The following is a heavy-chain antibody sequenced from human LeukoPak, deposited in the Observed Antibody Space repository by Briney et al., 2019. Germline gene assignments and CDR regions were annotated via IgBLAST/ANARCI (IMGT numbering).Heavy chain of an antibody. J-gene: IGHJ6*03. CDR3: AKAPRGNYYDSSGYYYLSYYYYYYMDV. CDR2: IKQDGSEK. CDR1: GFTFSSYW. Sequence: GGSLRLSCAASGFTFSSYWMSWVRQAPGKGLEWVANIKQDGSEKYYVDSVKGRFTISRDNAKNSLYLQMNSLRAEDTAVYYCAKAPRGNYYDSSGYYYLSYYYYYYMDVWGKGTTVTVSS. V-gene: IGHV3-7*01. D-gene: IGHD3-22*01.